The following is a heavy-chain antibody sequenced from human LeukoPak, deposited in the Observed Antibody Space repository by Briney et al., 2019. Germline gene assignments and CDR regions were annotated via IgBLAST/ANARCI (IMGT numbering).Heavy chain of an antibody. V-gene: IGHV4-34*01. CDR1: GFTVSSNY. CDR3: ARDKPKIAAARGGYFDY. Sequence: PGGSLRLSCAASGFTVSSNYMSWVRQAPGKGLEWIGEINHSGSTNYNPSLKSRVTISVDTSKNQFSLKLSSVTAANTAVYYCARDKPKIAAARGGYFDYWGQGTLVTVSS. CDR2: INHSGST. D-gene: IGHD6-13*01. J-gene: IGHJ4*02.